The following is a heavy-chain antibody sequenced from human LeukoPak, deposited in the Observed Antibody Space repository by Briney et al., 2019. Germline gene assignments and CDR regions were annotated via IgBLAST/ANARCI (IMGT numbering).Heavy chain of an antibody. Sequence: SETLSLTCTASGGSISGYYWSWIRQPPGKGLEWIGEINHTGSTNYNPSLKSRVTISVDTSKNQFSLKLSSVTAADTAVYYCARRVGIAARYGYWGQGTLVTVSS. CDR3: ARRVGIAARYGY. CDR2: INHTGST. J-gene: IGHJ4*02. V-gene: IGHV4-34*01. D-gene: IGHD6-13*01. CDR1: GGSISGYY.